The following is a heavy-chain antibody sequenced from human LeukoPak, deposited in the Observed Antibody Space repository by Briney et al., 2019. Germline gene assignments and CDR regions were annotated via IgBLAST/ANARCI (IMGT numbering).Heavy chain of an antibody. D-gene: IGHD6-19*01. CDR2: IWADGRSK. CDR3: ARDSGGSPFDI. CDR1: GFSLSGNG. J-gene: IGHJ3*02. V-gene: IGHV3-33*01. Sequence: GGSLRLSCAASGFSLSGNGMHWVRQAPGKGLEWVAVIWADGRSKYYADSVKGRFTISRDNSENTLYLQMNSLRAEDTAVYYCARDSGGSPFDIWGQGTMVTASS.